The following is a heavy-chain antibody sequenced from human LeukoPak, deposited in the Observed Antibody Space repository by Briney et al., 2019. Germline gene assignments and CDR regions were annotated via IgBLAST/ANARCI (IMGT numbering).Heavy chain of an antibody. J-gene: IGHJ4*02. D-gene: IGHD3-3*01. CDR3: AGVNESVIWSGYFDY. Sequence: GASVKVSCKASGYTFTSYYMHWVRQAPGQGLEWMGIINPNGGSTSYAQKFQGRVTMTRGTSTSTVYMELSSLRSEETAVYYCAGVNESVIWSGYFDYWGQGTLVTVSS. CDR1: GYTFTSYY. V-gene: IGHV1-46*01. CDR2: INPNGGST.